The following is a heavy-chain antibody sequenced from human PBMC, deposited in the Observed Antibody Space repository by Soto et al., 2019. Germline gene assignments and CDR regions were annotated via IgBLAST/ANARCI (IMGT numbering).Heavy chain of an antibody. V-gene: IGHV3-48*03. CDR3: TRGGGWHQGYYHYYGMDV. Sequence: GGSLRLSCAASKFTFISFEVNFVRHSPFKGLEWVSYISSTGSLIYYADSVKGRFTISRDNTKNSLYLQMNSLRPEDTAIYYCTRGGGWHQGYYHYYGMDVWGPGTTVTVSS. D-gene: IGHD1-26*01. J-gene: IGHJ6*02. CDR1: KFTFISFE. CDR2: ISSTGSLI.